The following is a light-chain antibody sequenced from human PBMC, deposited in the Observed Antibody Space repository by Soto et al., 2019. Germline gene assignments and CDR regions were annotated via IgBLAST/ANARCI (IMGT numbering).Light chain of an antibody. Sequence: DIQMTQSPSSLSASVGDRVTITCRASQSISGSLNWYQQQPGKPPKLLIFGASHRHSGVPSRFSGGGSGTDFTLTISRLQPEDFATYYCQHGFNTPITFGQGTRLEIK. CDR2: GAS. CDR3: QHGFNTPIT. CDR1: QSISGS. J-gene: IGKJ5*01. V-gene: IGKV1-39*01.